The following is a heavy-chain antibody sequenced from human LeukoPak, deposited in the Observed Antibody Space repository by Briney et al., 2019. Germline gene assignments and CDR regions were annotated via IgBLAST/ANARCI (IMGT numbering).Heavy chain of an antibody. Sequence: KPSQTLSLTCTVSGDSISSGGYYWSWIRQYPGKGLEWIGCIDYSGNTYYTPSLKSRVTISVDTSKNHFSLKVNSVTAADTAVYYCAKEPAPWGPGTLVTVSS. V-gene: IGHV4-31*03. CDR1: GDSISSGGYY. CDR3: AKEPAP. CDR2: IDYSGNT. D-gene: IGHD2-15*01. J-gene: IGHJ5*02.